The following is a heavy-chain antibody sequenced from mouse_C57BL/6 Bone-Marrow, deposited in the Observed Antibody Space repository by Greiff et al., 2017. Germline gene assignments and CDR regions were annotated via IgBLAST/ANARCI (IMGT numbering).Heavy chain of an antibody. CDR3: ARSQLRLRLSY. D-gene: IGHD3-2*02. J-gene: IGHJ2*01. CDR2: ISSGSSTI. CDR1: GFTFSDYG. Sequence: EVQLQESGGGLVKPGGSLKLSCAASGFTFSDYGMHWVRQAPEKGLEWVAYISSGSSTIYYADTVKGRFTISRDNAKNTLFLQMTSLRSEDTAMYYCARSQLRLRLSYWGQGTTLTVSS. V-gene: IGHV5-17*01.